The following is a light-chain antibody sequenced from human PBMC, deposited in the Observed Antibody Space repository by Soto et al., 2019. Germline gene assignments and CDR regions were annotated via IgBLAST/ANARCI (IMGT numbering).Light chain of an antibody. CDR2: EVR. Sequence: QSVLTQPASVSGSPGQSITISCTGTSSDVGAYNYVSWYQHNAGKAPKLMIYEVRKRPSGVSNRFSGSKSGNTASLTISCIQPEEEADYYGTSYTRRSALYLFGTGTKVTV. J-gene: IGLJ1*01. V-gene: IGLV2-14*01. CDR3: TSYTRRSALYL. CDR1: SSDVGAYNY.